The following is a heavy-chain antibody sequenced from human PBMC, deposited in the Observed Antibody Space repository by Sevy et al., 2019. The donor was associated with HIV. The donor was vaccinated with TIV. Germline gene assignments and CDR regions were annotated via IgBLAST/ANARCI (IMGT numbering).Heavy chain of an antibody. CDR3: ATSRDYYERSCSNFDF. CDR1: GYTLTELS. Sequence: ASVKVSCKVSGYTLTELSMHWVRQAPGKGLEWMGSFDPEDGETIYAQKFQGRVTMTEDTSTDTAYMELSSLRSEDTAVYYCATSRDYYERSCSNFDFWGQGTLVTVSS. J-gene: IGHJ4*02. D-gene: IGHD3-22*01. V-gene: IGHV1-24*01. CDR2: FDPEDGET.